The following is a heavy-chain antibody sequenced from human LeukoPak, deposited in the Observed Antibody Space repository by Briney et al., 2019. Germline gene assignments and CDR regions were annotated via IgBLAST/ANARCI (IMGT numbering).Heavy chain of an antibody. J-gene: IGHJ4*02. V-gene: IGHV3-21*01. D-gene: IGHD5-18*01. CDR1: GFTFSNHS. CDR3: ARAPVSWVQATENDY. Sequence: PGGSLRLSCVASGFTFSNHSMNWVRQAPGKGLEWVSSISSSSSYIYYADSVKGRFTISRDNAKNSLYLQMNSLRAEDTAVYYCARAPVSWVQATENDYWGQGTLVAVSS. CDR2: ISSSSSYI.